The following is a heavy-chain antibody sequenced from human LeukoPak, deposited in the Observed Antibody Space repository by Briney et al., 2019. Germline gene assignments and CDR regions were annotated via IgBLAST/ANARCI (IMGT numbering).Heavy chain of an antibody. CDR3: AGGSGWVTDS. V-gene: IGHV3-30*02. J-gene: IGHJ4*02. CDR1: GFTFSNYG. Sequence: GGSLRLSCAASGFTFSNYGMHWVRQAPGKGLEWVAFIRYDGSNKYYADSVKGRFTISRDNSKNTLYLQMNSLRAEDTAVYFCAGGSGWVTDSWGQGTLVTVSS. D-gene: IGHD6-19*01. CDR2: IRYDGSNK.